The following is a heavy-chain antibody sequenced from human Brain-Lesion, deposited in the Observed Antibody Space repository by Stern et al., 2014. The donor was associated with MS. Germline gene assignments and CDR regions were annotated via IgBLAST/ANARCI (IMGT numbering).Heavy chain of an antibody. Sequence: QVQLVESGPGLVKPSETLSLTCTVSGGSISSSSYYWGWIRQPPGKGLEWIGSIYYRGGTYYNPSLKSRVTIPMDTSKNQFSLRLSSVTAADTAVYFCAKLWLGELPESPFDYWGQGTLVTVSS. CDR2: IYYRGGT. D-gene: IGHD3-10*01. V-gene: IGHV4-39*01. J-gene: IGHJ4*02. CDR3: AKLWLGELPESPFDY. CDR1: GGSISSSSYY.